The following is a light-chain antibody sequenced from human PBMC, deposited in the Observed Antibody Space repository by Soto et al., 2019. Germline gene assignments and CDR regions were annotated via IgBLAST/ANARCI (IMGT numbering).Light chain of an antibody. Sequence: QSALTQPASVSGSPGQSIAISCTGTSSEVGGYNYVSWYQQHPGKAPKLMIHEVSNRPSGISDRFSGSKSGNTASLTISGLQADDEADYYCSSHTSYSTRVFGTGTKLTVL. J-gene: IGLJ1*01. CDR1: SSEVGGYNY. CDR2: EVS. CDR3: SSHTSYSTRV. V-gene: IGLV2-14*01.